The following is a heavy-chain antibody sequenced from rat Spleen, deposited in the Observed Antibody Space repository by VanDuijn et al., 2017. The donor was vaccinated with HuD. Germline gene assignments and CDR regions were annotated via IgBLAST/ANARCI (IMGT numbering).Heavy chain of an antibody. CDR2: ISYGDGSGHSST. CDR1: GFTFSDYY. V-gene: IGHV5-20*01. Sequence: EVQLVESGGGLVQPGRSLKLSCVASGFTFSDYYMAWVRQAPTKGLEWVATISYGDGSGHSSTYYRDSVKGRFTISRDNAKSTLSLQMDSLRSEDTATYYCTRGYVMDAWGQGASVTVSS. CDR3: TRGYVMDA. J-gene: IGHJ4*01.